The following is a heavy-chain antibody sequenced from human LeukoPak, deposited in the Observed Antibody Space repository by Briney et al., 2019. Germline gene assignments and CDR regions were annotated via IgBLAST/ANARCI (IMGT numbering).Heavy chain of an antibody. CDR3: AKYTSGWFEDY. CDR2: ISGSGGST. J-gene: IGHJ4*02. CDR1: GFTFSSYG. V-gene: IGHV3-23*01. D-gene: IGHD6-19*01. Sequence: GGSLRLSCAASGFTFSSYGMSWVRQAPGKGLEWVSAISGSGGSTYYADSVKGRFTMSRDTSQNTLYLQMNSLRAEDTAVYYCAKYTSGWFEDYWGQGTLVTVSS.